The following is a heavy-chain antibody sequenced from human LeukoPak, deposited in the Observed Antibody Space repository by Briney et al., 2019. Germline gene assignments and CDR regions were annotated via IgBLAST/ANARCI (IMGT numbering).Heavy chain of an antibody. CDR1: GFIFSSYG. CDR3: AKDDYYDTSGYRD. D-gene: IGHD3-22*01. Sequence: SGGSLRLSCAASGFIFSSYGMHWVRQAPGKGLEWVAFIRNDGSNKYYADSVKGRFTISRDNSKNTLYLQMNSLRAEDTAVYYCAKDDYYDTSGYRDWGQGTLVTVSS. J-gene: IGHJ4*02. V-gene: IGHV3-30*02. CDR2: IRNDGSNK.